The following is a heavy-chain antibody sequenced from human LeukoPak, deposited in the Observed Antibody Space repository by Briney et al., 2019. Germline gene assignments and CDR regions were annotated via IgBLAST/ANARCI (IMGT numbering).Heavy chain of an antibody. V-gene: IGHV3-7*01. CDR1: GFTFSSYW. CDR2: IKQDGSEK. D-gene: IGHD2-2*02. J-gene: IGHJ3*02. CDR3: VRDLRCSGTSCYNAFDI. Sequence: GALRLSCAASGFTFSSYWMSWVRQAPGKGLEWVANIKQDGSEKYYVDSVKGRFTISRDNAKNSLYLQMNSLRAEDTAVYYCVRDLRCSGTSCYNAFDIWGQGTMVTVSS.